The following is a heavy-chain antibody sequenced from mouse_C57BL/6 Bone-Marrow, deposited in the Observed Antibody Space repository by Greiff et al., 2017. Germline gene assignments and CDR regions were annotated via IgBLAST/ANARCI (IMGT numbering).Heavy chain of an antibody. Sequence: EVKVVESEGGLVQPGSSMKLSCTASGFTFSDYYMAWVRQVPEKGLEWVANINYDGSSTYYLDSLKSRFLISRDNAKNILYLQMSSLKSEDTATYYCARAGSSYSYYYAMDYGGQGTSVTVSS. CDR1: GFTFSDYY. D-gene: IGHD1-1*01. J-gene: IGHJ4*01. CDR3: ARAGSSYSYYYAMDY. CDR2: INYDGSST. V-gene: IGHV5-16*01.